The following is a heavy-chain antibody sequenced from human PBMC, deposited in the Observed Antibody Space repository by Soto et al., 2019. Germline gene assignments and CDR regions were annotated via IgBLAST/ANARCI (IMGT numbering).Heavy chain of an antibody. V-gene: IGHV3-11*01. CDR3: ASPSGSYYSHGVEFDY. J-gene: IGHJ4*02. Sequence: QVQLVESGGGLVKPGGSLRLSCAASGFTFSDYYMSWIRQAPGTGLEWVSYISSSGSTIYYADSVKGRFTISRDNAKNSLSLPLNSLRAEDTAVYYCASPSGSYYSHGVEFDYWGQGTLVTVSS. D-gene: IGHD1-26*01. CDR1: GFTFSDYY. CDR2: ISSSGSTI.